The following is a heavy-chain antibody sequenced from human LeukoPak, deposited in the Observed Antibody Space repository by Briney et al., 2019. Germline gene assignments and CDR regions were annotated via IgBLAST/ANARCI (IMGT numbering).Heavy chain of an antibody. D-gene: IGHD3-10*01. CDR1: GGSISSYY. V-gene: IGHV4-59*12. CDR2: IYYSGST. Sequence: SETLSLTCTVSGGSISSYYWSWIRQPPGKGLEWIGYIYYSGSTNYNPSLKSRVTMSVDTSKNQFSLKLSAVTAADTAVYYCARDKVTMVRGVIITERKYYYMDVWGKGTTVTISS. CDR3: ARDKVTMVRGVIITERKYYYMDV. J-gene: IGHJ6*03.